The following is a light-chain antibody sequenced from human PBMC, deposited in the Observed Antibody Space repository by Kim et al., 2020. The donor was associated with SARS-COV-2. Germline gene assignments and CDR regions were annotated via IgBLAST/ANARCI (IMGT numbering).Light chain of an antibody. Sequence: VSPGERAPLSCRASQSVTSNLAWYQQRPGQAPRLLIYGASIRATGIPDRFSGSGYGTEFTLTISSLQPEDFALYYCQQYNRWPPYIFGQGTKLEI. CDR2: GAS. CDR3: QQYNRWPPYI. J-gene: IGKJ2*01. V-gene: IGKV3-15*01. CDR1: QSVTSN.